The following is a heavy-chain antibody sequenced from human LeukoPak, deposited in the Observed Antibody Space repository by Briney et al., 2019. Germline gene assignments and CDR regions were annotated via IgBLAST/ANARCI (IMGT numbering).Heavy chain of an antibody. V-gene: IGHV3-74*01. CDR1: GFTFSSHW. CDR2: ISTDGSRP. J-gene: IGHJ4*02. D-gene: IGHD2-15*01. CDR3: VRDGQGSTPLDY. Sequence: GGSLRLSCAASGFTFSSHWMHWVRQAPGKGLVWVSGISTDGSRPRYADSVNGRFTISRDNAKNTLYLQMNSLRAEDTAVCFCVRDGQGSTPLDYWGQGTLVTVSS.